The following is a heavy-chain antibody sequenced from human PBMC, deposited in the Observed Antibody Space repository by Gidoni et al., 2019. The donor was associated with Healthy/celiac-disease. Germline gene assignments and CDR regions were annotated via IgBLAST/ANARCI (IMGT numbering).Heavy chain of an antibody. D-gene: IGHD2-15*01. V-gene: IGHV4-34*01. Sequence: QVQLQQWGAGLLKPSETLSLTCAVYGGSFSGYYWSWLRQPPGKGLEWIGEINHSGSTNYNPSLKSRVTISVDTSKNQFSLKLSSVTAADTAVYYCARGPYCSGGSCYSSTYYYYGMDVWGQGTTVTVSS. CDR3: ARGPYCSGGSCYSSTYYYYGMDV. CDR2: INHSGST. J-gene: IGHJ6*02. CDR1: GGSFSGYY.